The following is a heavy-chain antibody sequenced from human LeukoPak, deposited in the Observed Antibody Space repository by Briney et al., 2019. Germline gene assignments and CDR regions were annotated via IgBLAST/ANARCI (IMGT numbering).Heavy chain of an antibody. J-gene: IGHJ5*02. CDR1: GGTFSSNA. CDR3: ARDGAANIPRFDP. CDR2: IIPIFDTT. D-gene: IGHD1-26*01. V-gene: IGHV1-69*01. Sequence: GASVKVSCKASGGTFSSNAISWVRQAPGQGLEWMGGIIPIFDTTKNAQKFQGRVAITADESTSTVYMELSGLRSEDTAVYYCARDGAANIPRFDPWGQGTLVTASS.